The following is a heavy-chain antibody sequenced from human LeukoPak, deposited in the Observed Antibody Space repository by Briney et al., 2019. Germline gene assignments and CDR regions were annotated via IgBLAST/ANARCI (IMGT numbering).Heavy chain of an antibody. CDR2: INHSGST. CDR3: ASVSSSGWYRPDY. V-gene: IGHV4-34*01. D-gene: IGHD6-19*01. Sequence: LKPSETLSLTCAVYGGSFSGYYWSWIRQPPGKGLEWIGEINHSGSTNYNPSLKSRVTMSVDTSKNQFSLKLSSVTAADTAVYYCASVSSSGWYRPDYWGQGTLVTVSS. CDR1: GGSFSGYY. J-gene: IGHJ4*02.